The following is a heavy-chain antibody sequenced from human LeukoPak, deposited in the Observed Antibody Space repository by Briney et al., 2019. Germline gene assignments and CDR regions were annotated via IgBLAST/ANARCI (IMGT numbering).Heavy chain of an antibody. D-gene: IGHD3-3*01. CDR2: ISGSGGST. J-gene: IGHJ4*02. V-gene: IGHV3-23*01. Sequence: GGSLRLSCAASGFTFSSYAMSWVRQAPGKGLEWVSAISGSGGSTYYADSVKGRFTISRDNSKNTLCLQMNSLRAEDTAVYYCAKETGDFWSGYPIDYWGQGTLVTVSS. CDR1: GFTFSSYA. CDR3: AKETGDFWSGYPIDY.